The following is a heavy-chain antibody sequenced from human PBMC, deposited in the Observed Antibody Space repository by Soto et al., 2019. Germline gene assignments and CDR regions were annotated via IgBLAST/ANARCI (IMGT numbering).Heavy chain of an antibody. D-gene: IGHD1-1*01. CDR2: IYYSGST. V-gene: IGHV4-61*01. CDR1: GGSVSSGSYY. Sequence: SETLSLTCTVSGGSVSSGSYYWSWIRQPPGKGLEWIGYIYYSGSTNYNPSLKSRVTISVDTSKNQFSLKLSSVTAADTAVYYCARGGYNWNDVGNWFDPWGQGTLVTVSS. CDR3: ARGGYNWNDVGNWFDP. J-gene: IGHJ5*02.